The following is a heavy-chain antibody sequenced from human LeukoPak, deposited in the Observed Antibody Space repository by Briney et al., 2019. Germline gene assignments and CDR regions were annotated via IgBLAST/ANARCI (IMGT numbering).Heavy chain of an antibody. CDR2: IYTSGST. J-gene: IGHJ3*02. Sequence: SETLSLTCTVSGGSISSYYWSWIRQPAGKGLEWIGRIYTSGSTNYNPSLKSRVTMSVDTSKNQFSLKLSSVTAADTAVYYCARDRSYYDSNGYYTDAFDIWGQGTMVTVSS. CDR3: ARDRSYYDSNGYYTDAFDI. D-gene: IGHD3-22*01. V-gene: IGHV4-4*07. CDR1: GGSISSYY.